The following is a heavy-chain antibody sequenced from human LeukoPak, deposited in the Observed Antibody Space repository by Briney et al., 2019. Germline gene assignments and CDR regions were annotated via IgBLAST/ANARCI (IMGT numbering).Heavy chain of an antibody. D-gene: IGHD3-9*01. CDR3: AIGTSYDILTGPIPGFDY. V-gene: IGHV1-2*04. Sequence: SVKVSCKASGSTYTGYYMHWVRQAPGQGLEWMGWINPNSGGTNYAQKFQGWVTMTRDTSISTAYMELSRLRSDDTAVYYCAIGTSYDILTGPIPGFDYWGQGTLVTVSS. J-gene: IGHJ4*02. CDR1: GSTYTGYY. CDR2: INPNSGGT.